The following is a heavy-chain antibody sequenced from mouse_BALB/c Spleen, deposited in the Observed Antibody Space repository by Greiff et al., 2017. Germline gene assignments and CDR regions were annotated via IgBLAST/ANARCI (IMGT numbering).Heavy chain of an antibody. CDR1: GFTFSSFG. D-gene: IGHD2-4*01. CDR2: ISSGSSTI. CDR3: ARNDYDAGFAY. Sequence: EVQGVESGGGLVQPGGSRKLSCAASGFTFSSFGMHWVRQAPEKGLEWVAYISSGSSTIYYADTVKGRFTISRDNPKNTLFLQMTSLRSEDTAMYYCARNDYDAGFAYWGQGTLVTVSA. J-gene: IGHJ3*01. V-gene: IGHV5-17*02.